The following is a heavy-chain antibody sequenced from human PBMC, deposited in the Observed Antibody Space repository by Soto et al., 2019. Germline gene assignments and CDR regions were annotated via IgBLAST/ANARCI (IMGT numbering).Heavy chain of an antibody. CDR1: GFTFDDYA. CDR2: ISWNSGSI. CDR3: AKDIGSTVAGTNWFDP. Sequence: PGGSLRLSCAASGFTFDDYAMHWVRQAPGKGLEWVSGISWNSGSIGYADSVKGRFTISRDNAKNSLYLQMNSLRAEDTALYYCAKDIGSTVAGTNWFDPWGQGTLVTISS. D-gene: IGHD6-19*01. J-gene: IGHJ5*02. V-gene: IGHV3-9*01.